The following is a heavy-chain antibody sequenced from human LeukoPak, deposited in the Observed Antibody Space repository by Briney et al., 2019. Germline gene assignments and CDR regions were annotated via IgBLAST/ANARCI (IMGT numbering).Heavy chain of an antibody. D-gene: IGHD5-12*01. V-gene: IGHV5-51*03. J-gene: IGHJ4*02. Sequence: GESLKISCKGSGYSFTSYWIGWVRQMPGKGLEWMGIIYTGDSDTRYSPSFQGQVTISADKSISTAYLQWSSLKASDTAMYYCGRIHPLLYSGYDLGFDYWGQGTLVTVSS. CDR3: GRIHPLLYSGYDLGFDY. CDR1: GYSFTSYW. CDR2: IYTGDSDT.